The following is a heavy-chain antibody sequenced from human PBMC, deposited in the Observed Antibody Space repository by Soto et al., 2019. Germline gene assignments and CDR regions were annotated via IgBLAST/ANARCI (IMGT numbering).Heavy chain of an antibody. D-gene: IGHD5-18*01. CDR3: AKDRPRRTAGYLFDY. CDR1: GFTFSTYA. J-gene: IGHJ4*02. Sequence: EVQLLESGGKLVQPGGSLTLSCAASGFTFSTYAMAWVRQAPGKGLEWVSGVSASGLNTDYADPVKGRFYISRDNSKNTVSLHMNCLRAEDTALYYRAKDRPRRTAGYLFDYWGQGTPVTVSS. V-gene: IGHV3-23*01. CDR2: VSASGLNT.